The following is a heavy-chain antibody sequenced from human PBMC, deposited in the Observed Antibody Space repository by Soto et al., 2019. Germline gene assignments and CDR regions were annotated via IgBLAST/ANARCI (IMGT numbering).Heavy chain of an antibody. D-gene: IGHD3-3*01. Sequence: PSETLSLTCTVSGGSISSISHSWGWIRQSPGQGLEWIGNIFYNGITYYNPSLKSRVTISVDTSKNQFSLRLTSVTAADTAVYYCARVRDWFDPWGQGTLVTVSS. CDR2: IFYNGIT. CDR1: GGSISSISHS. V-gene: IGHV4-39*07. J-gene: IGHJ5*02. CDR3: ARVRDWFDP.